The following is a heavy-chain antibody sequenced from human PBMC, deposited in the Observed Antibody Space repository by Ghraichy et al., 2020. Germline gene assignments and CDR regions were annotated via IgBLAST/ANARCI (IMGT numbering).Heavy chain of an antibody. V-gene: IGHV3-53*01. CDR3: ACLSGYDHHFDY. CDR1: GFTVSSNY. D-gene: IGHD5-12*01. CDR2: IYSGGST. J-gene: IGHJ4*02. Sequence: LSLTCAASGFTVSSNYMSWVRQAPGKGLEWVSVIYSGGSTYYADSVKGRFTISRDNSKNTLYLQMNSLRAEDTAVYYCACLSGYDHHFDYWGQGTLVTVSS.